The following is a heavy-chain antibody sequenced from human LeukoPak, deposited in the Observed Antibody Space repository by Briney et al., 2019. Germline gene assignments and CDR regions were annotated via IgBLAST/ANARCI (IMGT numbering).Heavy chain of an antibody. CDR1: GFSFSSYG. J-gene: IGHJ4*02. V-gene: IGHV3-30*02. D-gene: IGHD1-26*01. CDR2: IRYDGSNK. Sequence: GGSLRLSCAASGFSFSSYGMHWVRQAPGKGLEWVAFIRYDGSNKYYADSVKGRFTISRDNSKNTLYLQMNSLRAEDTAVYYCAKCIGRAPYYFDYWGQGTLVTVSS. CDR3: AKCIGRAPYYFDY.